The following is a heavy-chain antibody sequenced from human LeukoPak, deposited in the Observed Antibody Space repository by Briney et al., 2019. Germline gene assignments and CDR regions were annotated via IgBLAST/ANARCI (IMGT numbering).Heavy chain of an antibody. Sequence: GASVTLSCTASGHTFTSHDINWVRQAPGLGLEWLGWMSPKRGNTGYAQKFKGRVTMTRDTSISTAYMELSSLRFDDTAVYFCTRVKDCADGICYEDWGQGTLVTVSS. CDR3: TRVKDCADGICYED. CDR2: MSPKRGNT. J-gene: IGHJ4*02. V-gene: IGHV1-8*01. D-gene: IGHD2-8*01. CDR1: GHTFTSHD.